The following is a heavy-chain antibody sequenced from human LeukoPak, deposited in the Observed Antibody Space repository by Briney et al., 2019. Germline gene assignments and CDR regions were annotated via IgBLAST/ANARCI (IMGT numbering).Heavy chain of an antibody. CDR2: IGVGGDT. V-gene: IGHV3-13*01. J-gene: IGHJ4*02. Sequence: GGSLRLSCVASGFTFTKNDMHWVRQTPKRGLEWVSAIGVGGDTYYSDAVKGRFTISRENSKNSVYLQMNSLRAGDTAVYFCAKAFDYNGLRRGGGSFDCWGQGALVTVSS. D-gene: IGHD4-11*01. CDR1: GFTFTKND. CDR3: AKAFDYNGLRRGGGSFDC.